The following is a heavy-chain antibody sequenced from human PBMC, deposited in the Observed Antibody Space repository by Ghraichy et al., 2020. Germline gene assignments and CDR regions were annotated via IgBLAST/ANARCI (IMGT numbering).Heavy chain of an antibody. Sequence: SGPTLVKPTQTLTLTCTFSGFSLSTSGVGVGWIRQPPGKALEWLALIYWDDDKRYSPSLKSRLTITKDTSKNQVVLTMTNMDPVDTATYYCALDLNWNHLFDYWGQGTLVTVSS. CDR1: GFSLSTSGVG. CDR2: IYWDDDK. CDR3: ALDLNWNHLFDY. V-gene: IGHV2-5*02. J-gene: IGHJ4*02. D-gene: IGHD1-1*01.